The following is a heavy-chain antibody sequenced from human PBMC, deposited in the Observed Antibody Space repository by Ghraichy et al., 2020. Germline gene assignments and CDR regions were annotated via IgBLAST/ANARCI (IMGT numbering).Heavy chain of an antibody. CDR1: GGSFSSSNW. CDR2: IYHSGST. Sequence: SETLSLPCAVSGGSFSSSNWWSWVRPPPGKGLEWIGEIYHSGSTNYNPSLKSRVTISVDNSKNPFSLKLSSLTAADTAVYYCARVGADGFDYWGQGTLVTVSS. V-gene: IGHV4-4*02. CDR3: ARVGADGFDY. D-gene: IGHD3-3*01. J-gene: IGHJ4*02.